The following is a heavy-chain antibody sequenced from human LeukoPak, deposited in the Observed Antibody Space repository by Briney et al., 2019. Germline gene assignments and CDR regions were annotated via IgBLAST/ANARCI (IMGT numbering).Heavy chain of an antibody. CDR2: TDEHGRST. J-gene: IGHJ4*02. D-gene: IGHD1-26*01. CDR3: VRDLCGKDDY. Sequence: GGSLRLSCAASGFTFSSYWFHWVRQAPGEGPVWVSRTDEHGRSTDHADSVRGRFAIPRDNARNTLFLQMNSLRAEDTAVYCVRDLCGKDDYWGQGVLVTVSS. CDR1: GFTFSSYW. V-gene: IGHV3-74*01.